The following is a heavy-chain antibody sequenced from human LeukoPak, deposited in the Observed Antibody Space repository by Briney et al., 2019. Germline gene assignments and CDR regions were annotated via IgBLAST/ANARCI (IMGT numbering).Heavy chain of an antibody. CDR3: TTDGGQYYDFWSGYSENYFDY. V-gene: IGHV3-15*01. CDR1: GFTFSNAW. CDR2: IKSKTDGGTT. D-gene: IGHD3-3*01. J-gene: IGHJ4*02. Sequence: GGSLRLSCAASGFTFSNAWMSWVRQAPGKGLEWVGRIKSKTDGGTTDYAAPVKGRFTISRDDSKSTLYLQMNSLKTEDTAVYYCTTDGGQYYDFWSGYSENYFDYWGQGTLVTVSS.